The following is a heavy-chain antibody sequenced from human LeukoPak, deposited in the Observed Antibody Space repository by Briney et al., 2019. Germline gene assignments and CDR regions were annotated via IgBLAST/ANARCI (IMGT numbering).Heavy chain of an antibody. J-gene: IGHJ3*02. V-gene: IGHV4-30-2*01. CDR2: IYHSGST. CDR1: GGSISSGGYS. D-gene: IGHD4-17*01. CDR3: AREATVTHHDAFDI. Sequence: PSETLSLTCAVSGGSISSGGYSWSWIRQPPGKGLEWIGYIYHSGSTYYNPSLKSRVTISVDRSKNQFSLKLSSVTAADTAVCYCAREATVTHHDAFDIWGQGTMVTVSS.